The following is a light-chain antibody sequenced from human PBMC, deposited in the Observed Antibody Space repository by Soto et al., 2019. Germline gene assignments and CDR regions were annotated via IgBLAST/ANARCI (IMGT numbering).Light chain of an antibody. J-gene: IGKJ2*01. CDR3: QQYGSSRNT. CDR1: QSVSSSY. CDR2: GAS. V-gene: IGKV3-20*01. Sequence: EIVLTQSPGTLSLSPGERATLSCRASQSVSSSYLAWYQQKPDQAPRLLIYGASSRATGIPDRFSGSGSGTDFTLTISRLEPEDFAVYYCQQYGSSRNTFGQGTKLEIK.